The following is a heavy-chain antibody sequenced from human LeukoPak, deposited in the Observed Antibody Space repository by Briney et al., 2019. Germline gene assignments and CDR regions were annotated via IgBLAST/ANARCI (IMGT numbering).Heavy chain of an antibody. V-gene: IGHV4-31*02. J-gene: IGHJ5*02. CDR2: IYYSGST. CDR1: GFTFSDYY. D-gene: IGHD3-10*01. CDR3: ARSPPVLLWFGESTSGWFDP. Sequence: LRLSCAASGFTFSDYYMSWIRQHPGKGLEWIGYIYYSGSTYYNPSLKSRVTISVDTSKNQFSLKLSSVTAADTAVYYCARSPPVLLWFGESTSGWFDPWGQGTLVTVSS.